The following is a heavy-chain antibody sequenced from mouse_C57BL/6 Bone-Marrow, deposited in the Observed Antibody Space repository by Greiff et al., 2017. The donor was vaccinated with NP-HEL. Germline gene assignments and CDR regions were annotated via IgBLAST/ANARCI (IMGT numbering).Heavy chain of an antibody. CDR2: IDPSDSYT. J-gene: IGHJ3*01. CDR1: GYTFTSYW. Sequence: QVQLQQSGAELVMPGASVKLSCKASGYTFTSYWMHWVKQRPGQGLEWIGEIDPSDSYTNYNQKFKGKSTLPVDKSSSTAYMQLSSLTSEDSAVYYCARDYWGGYWGQGTLVTVSA. D-gene: IGHD1-1*01. CDR3: ARDYWGGY. V-gene: IGHV1-69*01.